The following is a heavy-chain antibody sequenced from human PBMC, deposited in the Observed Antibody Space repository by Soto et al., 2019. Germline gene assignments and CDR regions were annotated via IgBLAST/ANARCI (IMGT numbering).Heavy chain of an antibody. CDR2: IWYDGSNK. V-gene: IGHV3-33*01. Sequence: PGGSLRLSCAASGFTFSSYGMHWVRQAPGKGLEWVAVIWYDGSNKYYADSVKGRFTISRDNSKNTLYLQMNSLRAEDTAVYYCARDSGLCSGGSRYSDYYYGMDVWGQGTTVTVSS. J-gene: IGHJ6*02. CDR1: GFTFSSYG. CDR3: ARDSGLCSGGSRYSDYYYGMDV. D-gene: IGHD2-15*01.